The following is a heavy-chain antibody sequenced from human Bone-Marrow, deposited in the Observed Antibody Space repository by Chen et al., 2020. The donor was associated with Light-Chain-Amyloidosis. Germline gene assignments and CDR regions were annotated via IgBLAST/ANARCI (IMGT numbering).Heavy chain of an antibody. CDR2: INHSGST. D-gene: IGHD3-16*02. CDR3: ARVPGGTYGRGFGVIRLRSGFDP. V-gene: IGHV4-34*01. Sequence: GKGLEWIGEINHSGSTNYNPSLKSRVTISVDTSKNQFSLKLSSVTAADTAVYYCARVPGGTYGRGFGVIRLRSGFDPWGQGTLVTVSS. J-gene: IGHJ5*02.